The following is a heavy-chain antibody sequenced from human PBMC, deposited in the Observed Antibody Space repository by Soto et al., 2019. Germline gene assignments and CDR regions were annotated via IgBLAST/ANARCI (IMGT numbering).Heavy chain of an antibody. CDR1: GGTFSTYA. V-gene: IGHV1-69*13. J-gene: IGHJ3*02. CDR2: IIPFFGTA. CDR3: ARAGTFYYDSSGLTHAFDI. Sequence: ASVKVSCKASGGTFSTYAISWVRQAPGQGLEWMGGIIPFFGTANYAQKFQGRVTITADESMSTAYMELNSLRSEDTAVYYCARAGTFYYDSSGLTHAFDIWGQGTMVTVSS. D-gene: IGHD3-22*01.